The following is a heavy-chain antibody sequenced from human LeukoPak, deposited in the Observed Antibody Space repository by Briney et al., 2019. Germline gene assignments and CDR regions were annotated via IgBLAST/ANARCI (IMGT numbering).Heavy chain of an antibody. Sequence: ASVKVSCKASGYTFTSYYMHWVRQAPGQGLEWLGIINPSGGSTSYEQTFHGRVTMTRDTYTSTVYMELSSLRSEDTAVYYCARELAARYCSSTSCRDDYWGQGTLVTVSS. CDR1: GYTFTSYY. CDR3: ARELAARYCSSTSCRDDY. CDR2: INPSGGST. V-gene: IGHV1-46*01. J-gene: IGHJ4*02. D-gene: IGHD2-2*01.